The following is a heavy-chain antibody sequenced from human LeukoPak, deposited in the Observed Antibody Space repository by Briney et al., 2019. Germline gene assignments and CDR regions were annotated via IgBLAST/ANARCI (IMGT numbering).Heavy chain of an antibody. D-gene: IGHD6-19*01. Sequence: GASVKVSCKASGYTFTDYYIHWVRQAPGQGLEWMGWINPKSGDTRYAQKFQGRVTMTRDTSISTAYMELTRLTSDDTAVYYCARDPTTVAGTAWNWFDPWGQGTLVTVSS. J-gene: IGHJ5*02. CDR3: ARDPTTVAGTAWNWFDP. CDR1: GYTFTDYY. V-gene: IGHV1-2*02. CDR2: INPKSGDT.